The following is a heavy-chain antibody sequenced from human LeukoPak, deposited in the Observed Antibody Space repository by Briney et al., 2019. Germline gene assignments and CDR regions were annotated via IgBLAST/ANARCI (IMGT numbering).Heavy chain of an antibody. CDR3: ARDHNPYIPIDKFDTYNWFDP. J-gene: IGHJ5*02. Sequence: ASVKVSCKASGYTFTGYYMHWVRQAPGQGLEWMGRINPNSGGTNYAQKFQGRVTMTRGTSISTAYMELSRLRSDDTAVYYCARDHNPYIPIDKFDTYNWFDPWGQGTLVTVSS. D-gene: IGHD3-9*01. V-gene: IGHV1-2*06. CDR2: INPNSGGT. CDR1: GYTFTGYY.